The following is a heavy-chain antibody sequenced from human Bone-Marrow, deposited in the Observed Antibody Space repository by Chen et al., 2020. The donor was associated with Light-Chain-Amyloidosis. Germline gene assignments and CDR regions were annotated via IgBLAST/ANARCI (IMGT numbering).Heavy chain of an antibody. CDR2: IYPDDSDA. CDR1: GYTFPNYW. J-gene: IGHJ4*02. Sequence: EVQLEQSGPEVKKPGESRKISCKGSGYTFPNYWIGWVRQMPGKGLEWMGVIYPDDSDARYSPSFEGQVTISADQSITPAYLQWRSLKASDTAMYYCARRRDGYNFDSWGQGTLVTVSS. V-gene: IGHV5-51*01. CDR3: ARRRDGYNFDS. D-gene: IGHD5-12*01.